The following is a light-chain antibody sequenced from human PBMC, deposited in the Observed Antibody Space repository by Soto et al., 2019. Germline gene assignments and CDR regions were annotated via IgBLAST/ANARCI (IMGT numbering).Light chain of an antibody. V-gene: IGKV1-39*01. Sequence: GDRVTITCRASENIARYLNWYQQRPGKAPELLISAASSLQSGVPSRFSGGGSGTDFTLTISCLQSEDFATYYCQQYYSYPQTFGQGTKVDIK. CDR2: AAS. CDR3: QQYYSYPQT. J-gene: IGKJ1*01. CDR1: ENIARY.